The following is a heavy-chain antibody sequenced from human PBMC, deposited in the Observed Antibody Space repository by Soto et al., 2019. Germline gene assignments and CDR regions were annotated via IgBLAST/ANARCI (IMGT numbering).Heavy chain of an antibody. V-gene: IGHV4-34*01. CDR1: GGSFSGYY. CDR2: INDSGIT. J-gene: IGHJ6*02. D-gene: IGHD6-6*01. Sequence: QVQLQQWGAEVLKPSETLSLTCVVNGGSFSGYYWSWIRQSPGKGLEWIGEINDSGITDSYPSLESRVTISVDMSKNQFSLNLNSVTAADSAVYHCARGRSSVPDRRGIGYYGLDVWGQGTTVTVSS. CDR3: ARGRSSVPDRRGIGYYGLDV.